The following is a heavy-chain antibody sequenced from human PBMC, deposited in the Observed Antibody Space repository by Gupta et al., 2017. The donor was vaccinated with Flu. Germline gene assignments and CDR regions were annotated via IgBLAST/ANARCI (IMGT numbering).Heavy chain of an antibody. CDR2: ISYDGSHI. CDR1: GFTFSSYG. Sequence: QVQLVESGGGVVQPGRSLRLSCAASGFTFSSYGMHWVRQAPGKGLEWVAVISYDGSHIFYADSVKGRFTISRDNSRNTLYLQMSNLRPEDTAVYFCAREGRSGNYYSIRKRFQFWGQGTLLAVSS. J-gene: IGHJ1*01. V-gene: IGHV3-30*03. D-gene: IGHD1-26*01. CDR3: AREGRSGNYYSIRKRFQF.